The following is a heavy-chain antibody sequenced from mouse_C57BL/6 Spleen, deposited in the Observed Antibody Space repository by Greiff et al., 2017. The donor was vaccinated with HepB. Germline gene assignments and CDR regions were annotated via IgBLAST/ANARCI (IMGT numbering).Heavy chain of an antibody. CDR2: INPSTGGT. CDR3: ARVGTPWFAY. J-gene: IGHJ3*01. V-gene: IGHV1-42*01. CDR1: GYSFTGYY. Sequence: EVKLMESGPELVKPGASVKISCKASGYSFTGYYMNWVKQSPEKSLEWIGEINPSTGGTTYNQKFKAKATLTVDKSSSTAYMQLKSLTSEDSAVYYCARVGTPWFAYWGQGTLVTVSA. D-gene: IGHD3-1*01.